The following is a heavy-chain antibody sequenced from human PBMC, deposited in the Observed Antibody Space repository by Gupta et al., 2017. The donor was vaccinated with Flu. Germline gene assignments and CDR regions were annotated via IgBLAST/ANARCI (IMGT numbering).Heavy chain of an antibody. CDR1: GGSFSGYY. J-gene: IGHJ4*02. V-gene: IGHV4-34*01. Sequence: QVQLQQWGAGLLKPSETLSLTCAVYGGSFSGYYWSWIRQPPGKGLEWIGEINHSGSTNYNPSLKSRITISVDTSKNQFSLKLSSVTAADTAVYYCARGPPNVDTAMDLLDYWGQGTLVTVSS. CDR2: INHSGST. D-gene: IGHD5-18*01. CDR3: ARGPPNVDTAMDLLDY.